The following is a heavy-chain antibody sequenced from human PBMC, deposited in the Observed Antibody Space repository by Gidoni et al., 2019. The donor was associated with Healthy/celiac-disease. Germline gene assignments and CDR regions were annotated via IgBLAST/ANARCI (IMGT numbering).Heavy chain of an antibody. CDR3: ARSTMVRGVINFYFDY. CDR2: IIPIFGTA. V-gene: IGHV1-69*01. J-gene: IGHJ4*02. CDR1: GGTFSSYA. D-gene: IGHD3-10*01. Sequence: QVQLVQSGAEVQKPGSSVKVSCKASGGTFSSYAISWVRQAPGQGLEWMGGIIPIFGTANYAQKFQGGVTITADESTSTAYMELSSLRSEDTAVYYCARSTMVRGVINFYFDYWGQGTLVTVSS.